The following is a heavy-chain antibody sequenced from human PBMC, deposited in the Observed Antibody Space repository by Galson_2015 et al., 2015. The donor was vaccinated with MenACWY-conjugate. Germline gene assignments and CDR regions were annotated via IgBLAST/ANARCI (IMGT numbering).Heavy chain of an antibody. D-gene: IGHD6-19*01. Sequence: SVKVSCKASGYTFTGYYMHWVRQAPGQGLEWMGWINPNSGGTNYAQKFQGWVTMTRDTSISTAYMELSRLRSDDTAVYYCARGIAVAGSYYFDYWGQGTLVTVSS. CDR1: GYTFTGYY. J-gene: IGHJ4*02. CDR2: INPNSGGT. CDR3: ARGIAVAGSYYFDY. V-gene: IGHV1-2*04.